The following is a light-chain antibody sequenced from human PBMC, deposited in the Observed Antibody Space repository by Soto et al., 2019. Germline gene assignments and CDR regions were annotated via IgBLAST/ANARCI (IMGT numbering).Light chain of an antibody. CDR2: DAS. V-gene: IGKV3-11*01. Sequence: EIVLTQSPATLSLSPGEGATLSCRASQIVNNHLAWFQQKPGQAPRLLIYDASNRATDIPARFSGSGSGTDFTLTISGLEPEDFAVYYCQQRHSDLSFGGGTKVEIK. CDR1: QIVNNH. CDR3: QQRHSDLS. J-gene: IGKJ4*01.